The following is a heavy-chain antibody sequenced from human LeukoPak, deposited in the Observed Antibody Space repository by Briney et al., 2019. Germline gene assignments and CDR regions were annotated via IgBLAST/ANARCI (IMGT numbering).Heavy chain of an antibody. J-gene: IGHJ6*02. Sequence: PGGSLRLSCAASGFTFSSYEMNWVRQAPGKGLEWVSYISSSGSTIYYADSVKGRFTISRDNAKNSLYLQMNSLRAEDTVVYYCARDLTAMAPTYYYYYGMDVWGQGTTVTVSS. CDR1: GFTFSSYE. D-gene: IGHD5-18*01. CDR2: ISSSGSTI. CDR3: ARDLTAMAPTYYYYYGMDV. V-gene: IGHV3-48*03.